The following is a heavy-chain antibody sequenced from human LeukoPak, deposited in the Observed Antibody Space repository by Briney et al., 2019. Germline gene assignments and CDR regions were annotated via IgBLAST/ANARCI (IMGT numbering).Heavy chain of an antibody. CDR1: GYTFTSHG. J-gene: IGHJ4*02. Sequence: ASVKVSCKASGYTFTSHGISWVRQAPGQGLEWMGWISAYNGNMNYAQKLQGRATMTTDTSTSTAYMEVRSLRSDDTAVYYCARDPTAYYSGGSCYSGALDYWGQGTLVTVSS. D-gene: IGHD2-15*01. CDR2: ISAYNGNM. V-gene: IGHV1-18*01. CDR3: ARDPTAYYSGGSCYSGALDY.